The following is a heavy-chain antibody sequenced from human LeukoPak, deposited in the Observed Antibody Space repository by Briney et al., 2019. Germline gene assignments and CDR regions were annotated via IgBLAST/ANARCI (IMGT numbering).Heavy chain of an antibody. V-gene: IGHV4-39*07. CDR3: ARAKYLVVDGPLYYYYGMDV. CDR2: IYYSGST. Sequence: SETLSLTCTVSGGSISSSSYYWGWIRQPPGKGLEWIGSIYYSGSTYYNPSLKSRVTISVDTSKNQFSLKLSSVTAADTAVYYCARAKYLVVDGPLYYYYGMDVWGQGTTVTVSS. J-gene: IGHJ6*02. D-gene: IGHD2-15*01. CDR1: GGSISSSSYY.